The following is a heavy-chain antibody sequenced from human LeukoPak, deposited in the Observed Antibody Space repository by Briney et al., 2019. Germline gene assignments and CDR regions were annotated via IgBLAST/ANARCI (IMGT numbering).Heavy chain of an antibody. CDR2: IYSGGST. J-gene: IGHJ6*02. V-gene: IGHV3-66*01. CDR3: ARAPSYDSSGYNYYGMDV. D-gene: IGHD3-22*01. Sequence: GGSLRLSCAASGFTFSSYAMSWVRQAPGKGLEWVSAIYSGGSTYYADSVKGRFTISRDNSKNTLYLQMNSLRAEDTAVYYCARAPSYDSSGYNYYGMDVWGQGTTVTVSS. CDR1: GFTFSSYA.